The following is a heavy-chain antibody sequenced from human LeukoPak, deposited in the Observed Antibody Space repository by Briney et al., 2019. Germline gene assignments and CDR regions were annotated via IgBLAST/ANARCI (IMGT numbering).Heavy chain of an antibody. CDR3: AKGRISGDAGLDY. Sequence: GGSLRLSCAASGFTFSSYAMNWVRQAPGKGLEWVSSISGGAGGAAYADSVKGRFTMSRDNSKNTLYLQVNSLRAEDTAVFYCAKGRISGDAGLDYWGQGTLVTVSS. D-gene: IGHD6-13*01. V-gene: IGHV3-23*01. CDR2: ISGGAGGA. CDR1: GFTFSSYA. J-gene: IGHJ4*02.